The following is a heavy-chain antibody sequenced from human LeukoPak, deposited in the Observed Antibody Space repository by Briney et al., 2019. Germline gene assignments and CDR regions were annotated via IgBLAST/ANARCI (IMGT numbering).Heavy chain of an antibody. Sequence: SETLSLTCTVSGGSISSSSYYWGWIRQPPGKGREWIGSIYYSGSTYYNPSLKSRVTISVDTSKNQFSLKLSSVTAADTAVYYCARHHPQTTVTSLDYWGQGTLVTVSS. V-gene: IGHV4-39*01. CDR2: IYYSGST. J-gene: IGHJ4*02. CDR3: ARHHPQTTVTSLDY. D-gene: IGHD4-17*01. CDR1: GGSISSSSYY.